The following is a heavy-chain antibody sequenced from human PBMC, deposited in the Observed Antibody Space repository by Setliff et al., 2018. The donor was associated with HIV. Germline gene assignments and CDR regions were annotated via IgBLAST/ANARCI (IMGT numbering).Heavy chain of an antibody. J-gene: IGHJ5*02. Sequence: SETLSLTCTFSGDSISGYYWSWVRQPPGKGLQWIGFIHHSSITNYNPSLSSRVTVSLDTSKNQFSLKFNSVNAAATAVYYCVRGGTSSNWFDPWGQGTLVTVSS. V-gene: IGHV4-59*01. CDR2: IHHSSIT. CDR3: VRGGTSSNWFDP. CDR1: GDSISGYY. D-gene: IGHD2-2*01.